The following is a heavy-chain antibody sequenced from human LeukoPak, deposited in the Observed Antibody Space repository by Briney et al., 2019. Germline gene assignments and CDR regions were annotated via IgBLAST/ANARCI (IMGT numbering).Heavy chain of an antibody. CDR1: GGTFSSYA. CDR3: ARRHTYYYDSSGPGGFDP. J-gene: IGHJ5*02. V-gene: IGHV1-69*06. CDR2: IIPIFGTA. D-gene: IGHD3-22*01. Sequence: SVKVSCKSSGGTFSSYAISWVRQAPGQGLEWMGRIIPIFGTANYAHMVKGRITITADKSTSTAYMELSSLRSEDTAVYYWARRHTYYYDSSGPGGFDPWGQGTLVTVSS.